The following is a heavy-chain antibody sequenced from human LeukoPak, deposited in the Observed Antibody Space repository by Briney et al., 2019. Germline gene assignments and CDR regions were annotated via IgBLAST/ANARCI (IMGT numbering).Heavy chain of an antibody. CDR3: ARDRYYDSGSYYN. J-gene: IGHJ4*02. D-gene: IGHD3-10*01. CDR1: GGSISSYY. CDR2: IYYSGST. Sequence: SETLSLTCTVSGGSISSYYWNWIRQPPGKGLEWIGYIYYSGSTNYNPSLKSRVTISVDTSKNQFSLKLSSVAAADTAVYYCARDRYYDSGSYYNWGQGTLVTVSS. V-gene: IGHV4-59*01.